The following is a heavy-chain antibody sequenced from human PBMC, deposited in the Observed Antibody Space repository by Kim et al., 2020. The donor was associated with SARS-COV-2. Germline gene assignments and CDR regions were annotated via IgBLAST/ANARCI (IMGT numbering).Heavy chain of an antibody. J-gene: IGHJ4*02. V-gene: IGHV3-20*01. Sequence: TGYADSVKGRFTISRDNAKNSLYLQMNSLRAEDTALYHCARESSEVVGDYWGQGTLVTVSS. CDR3: ARESSEVVGDY. CDR2: T. D-gene: IGHD2-15*01.